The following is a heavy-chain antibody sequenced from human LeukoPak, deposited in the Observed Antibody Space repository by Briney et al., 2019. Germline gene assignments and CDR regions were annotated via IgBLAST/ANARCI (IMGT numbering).Heavy chain of an antibody. Sequence: GASVKVSCKASGYTFTGYYMHWVRQAPGQGLEWMGGIIPIFGTANYAQKFQGRVTITADKSTSTAYMELSSLRSEDTAVYYCARDSMPYYYGSGSYYNDYWGQGTLVTVSS. CDR1: GYTFTGYY. CDR2: IIPIFGTA. V-gene: IGHV1-69*06. CDR3: ARDSMPYYYGSGSYYNDY. D-gene: IGHD3-10*01. J-gene: IGHJ4*02.